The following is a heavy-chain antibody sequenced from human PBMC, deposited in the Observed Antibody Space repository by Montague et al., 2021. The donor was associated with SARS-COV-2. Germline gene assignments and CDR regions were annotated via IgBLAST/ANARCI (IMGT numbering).Heavy chain of an antibody. CDR1: GGSIISSTYY. CDR2: MYFRGGI. D-gene: IGHD4-23*01. CDR3: ARGGALATVGYDY. V-gene: IGHV4-39*07. J-gene: IGHJ4*02. Sequence: SETLSLTCTVSGGSIISSTYYWGWLRQPPGMGLEWIGNMYFRGGIYYDSSLKSRVTISVDTSKNQFSLKVTTVTAADTAVYYCARGGALATVGYDYWGPGTLLTVSS.